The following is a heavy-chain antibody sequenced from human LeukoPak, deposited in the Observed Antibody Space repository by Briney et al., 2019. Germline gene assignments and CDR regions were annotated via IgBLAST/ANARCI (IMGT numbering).Heavy chain of an antibody. J-gene: IGHJ4*02. CDR3: ANGKDYGDYVDY. CDR2: ISGSGGST. V-gene: IGHV3-23*01. D-gene: IGHD4-17*01. Sequence: AGGSLRLSCAASGFTFSSYAMSWVRQAPGEGLEWVSAISGSGGSTYYADSVKGRFTISRDNSKNTLYLQMNSLRAEDTAVYYCANGKDYGDYVDYWGQGTLVTVSS. CDR1: GFTFSSYA.